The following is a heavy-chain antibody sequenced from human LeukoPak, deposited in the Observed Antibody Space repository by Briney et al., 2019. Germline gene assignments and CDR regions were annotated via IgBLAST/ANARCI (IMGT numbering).Heavy chain of an antibody. CDR2: IIPIFGTA. V-gene: IGHV1-69*01. D-gene: IGHD6-13*01. CDR1: GGTFSSYA. CDR3: ARDGGIAAAGSFEY. Sequence: SVKVSCKACGGTFSSYAFSWVRQAPGQGLEWMGGIIPIFGTANYAQKFQGRVTITADESTSTAYMELSSLRSEDTAVYYCARDGGIAAAGSFEYWGQGTLVTVSS. J-gene: IGHJ4*02.